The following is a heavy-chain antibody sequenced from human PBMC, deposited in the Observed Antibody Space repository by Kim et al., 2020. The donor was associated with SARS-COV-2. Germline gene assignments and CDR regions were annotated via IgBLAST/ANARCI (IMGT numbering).Heavy chain of an antibody. D-gene: IGHD4-17*01. CDR3: VKDSLPGGADV. J-gene: IGHJ6*02. V-gene: IGHV3-9*01. Sequence: GEADSVRGRFTISRDTAANSVYLQMNSLRTEDTALYYCVKDSLPGGADVWGQGTTVTVSS.